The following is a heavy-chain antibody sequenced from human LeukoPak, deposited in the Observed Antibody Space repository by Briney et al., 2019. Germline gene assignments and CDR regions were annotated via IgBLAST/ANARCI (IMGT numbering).Heavy chain of an antibody. V-gene: IGHV1-69*13. CDR2: IMPISGTA. Sequence: VKVSCKASGGTFSSYDISWVRQAPGQGLEWMGGIMPISGTANYAQKLQGRVTMTTDTSTSTAYMELRSLRSDDTAVYYCARDGAFGESDYWGQGTLVTVSS. CDR1: GGTFSSYD. J-gene: IGHJ4*02. CDR3: ARDGAFGESDY. D-gene: IGHD3-10*01.